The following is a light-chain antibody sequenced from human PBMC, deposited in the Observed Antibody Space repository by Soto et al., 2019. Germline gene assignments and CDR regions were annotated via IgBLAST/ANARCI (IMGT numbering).Light chain of an antibody. CDR3: QQRNTWPPIT. CDR1: QSVRTY. J-gene: IGKJ5*01. CDR2: DAF. Sequence: EIVLTQSPVTLSLSPGERATLSCRASQSVRTYLAWYQVKPGQAPRILIYDAFRRASGVPARFSGSGSGTDFTLTISSLEPEDFALYYCQQRNTWPPITFGQGTRL. V-gene: IGKV3-11*01.